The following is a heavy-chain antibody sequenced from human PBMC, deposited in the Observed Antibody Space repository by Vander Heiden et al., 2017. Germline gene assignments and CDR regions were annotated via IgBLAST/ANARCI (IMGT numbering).Heavy chain of an antibody. CDR2: IRDSAGTT. D-gene: IGHD2-15*01. J-gene: IGHJ5*02. CDR1: GPTFSNYA. CDR3: AKEALLAGRPFDP. Sequence: EVQLLESGGGLVQPGGSLILSCAASGPTFSNYAMSWVRQAPGKGLEWVSAIRDSAGTTYYADSVKGRFTISRDNSKNTLYLQVNSLRAEDTAVYYCAKEALLAGRPFDPWGQGTLVTVSS. V-gene: IGHV3-23*01.